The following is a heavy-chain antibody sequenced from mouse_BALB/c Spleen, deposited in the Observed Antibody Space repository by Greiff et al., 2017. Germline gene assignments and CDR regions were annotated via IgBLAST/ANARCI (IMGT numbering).Heavy chain of an antibody. Sequence: QVQLKESGPGLVAPSQSLSITCTVSGFSLTSYGVHWVRQPPGKGLEWLGVIWAGGSTNYNSALMSRLSISKDNSKSQVFLKMNSLQTDDTAMYYCARDRRGEGWFAYWGQGTLVTVSA. CDR2: IWAGGST. J-gene: IGHJ3*01. CDR1: GFSLTSYG. V-gene: IGHV2-9*02. CDR3: ARDRRGEGWFAY.